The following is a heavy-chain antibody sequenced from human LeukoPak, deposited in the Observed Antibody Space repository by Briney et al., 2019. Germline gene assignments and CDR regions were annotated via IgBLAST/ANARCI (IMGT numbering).Heavy chain of an antibody. V-gene: IGHV1-8*01. CDR2: MNPNSGNT. Sequence: ASVKVSCKASGYTFTSYDINWVRQATGQGLEWMGWMNPNSGNTGYAQKFQGRVTMNRNTSISTAYMELSSLRSEDTAVYYCARDYSSSKSWDYWGQGTLVTVSS. D-gene: IGHD6-6*01. CDR1: GYTFTSYD. J-gene: IGHJ4*02. CDR3: ARDYSSSKSWDY.